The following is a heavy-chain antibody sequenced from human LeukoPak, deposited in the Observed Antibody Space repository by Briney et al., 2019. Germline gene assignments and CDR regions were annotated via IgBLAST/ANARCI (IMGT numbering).Heavy chain of an antibody. Sequence: PGGSLRLSCAASGFTFSADYMSWVRQAPAKGLEWVSVIYTTGSTYYADSVKGRFTISRDNSKNTVYLQMNGLSAEDTAIYYCARGGLRVSRALDYWGQGTLVTVSS. J-gene: IGHJ4*02. CDR3: ARGGLRVSRALDY. CDR2: IYTTGST. CDR1: GFTFSADY. V-gene: IGHV3-53*01. D-gene: IGHD5/OR15-5a*01.